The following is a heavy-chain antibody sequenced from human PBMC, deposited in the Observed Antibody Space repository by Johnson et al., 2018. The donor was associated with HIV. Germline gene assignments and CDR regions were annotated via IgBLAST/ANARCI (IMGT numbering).Heavy chain of an antibody. Sequence: EQLVESGGGVVRPGGSLRLSCAASGFTFDDYGMSWVRQAPGKGLEWVSGINWNGGSTGYADSVKGRFTISRDNTKKSLYMQMNSLRAEDTALYYCAKDRPRVGATAPSGGMDFDIWGQGTMVTVSS. D-gene: IGHD1-26*01. CDR2: INWNGGST. CDR1: GFTFDDYG. CDR3: AKDRPRVGATAPSGGMDFDI. V-gene: IGHV3-20*04. J-gene: IGHJ3*02.